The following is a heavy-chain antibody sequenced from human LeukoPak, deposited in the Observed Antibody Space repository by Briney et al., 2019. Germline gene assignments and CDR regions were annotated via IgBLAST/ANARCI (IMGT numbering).Heavy chain of an antibody. Sequence: PSETLSLTCAVYGGSFSGYYWSWIRQSPGKGLEWIGEINHSGSTNYNPSLKSRVTISVDTSKNQFSLKLSSVTAADTAVYYCARAKTGGLLRYFDLWGRGTLVTVSS. CDR1: GGSFSGYY. J-gene: IGHJ2*01. CDR3: ARAKTGGLLRYFDL. CDR2: INHSGST. D-gene: IGHD1-26*01. V-gene: IGHV4-34*01.